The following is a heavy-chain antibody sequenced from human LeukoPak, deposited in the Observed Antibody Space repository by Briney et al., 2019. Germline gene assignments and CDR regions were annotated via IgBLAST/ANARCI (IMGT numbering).Heavy chain of an antibody. J-gene: IGHJ5*02. CDR1: GGSISSGHYY. CDR3: ARDCRRERLLWFGDGSTYYNWFDP. D-gene: IGHD3-10*01. Sequence: SQTLSLTCTVSGGSISSGHYYWSWIRQPAGKGLEWIGRIYTSGNTNYNPSLKSRVTISLDTSENQFTLKLSSVTAADTAVYYCARDCRRERLLWFGDGSTYYNWFDPWGQGTLVTVSS. V-gene: IGHV4-61*02. CDR2: IYTSGNT.